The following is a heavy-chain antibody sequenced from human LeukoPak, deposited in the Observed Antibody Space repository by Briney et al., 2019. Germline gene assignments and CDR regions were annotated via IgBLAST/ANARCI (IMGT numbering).Heavy chain of an antibody. V-gene: IGHV4-59*07. Sequence: PSDALSLTCTDSGCSLSSYYWSWIRQPPGKGQEWIGYIYYSGSTNYNPSLMSRVTISVDTSKNQFSLKLSSVSAADTAVYYCARAAYSSSWYWFDPWGQGTLVTVSS. CDR2: IYYSGST. CDR3: ARAAYSSSWYWFDP. D-gene: IGHD6-13*01. CDR1: GCSLSSYY. J-gene: IGHJ5*02.